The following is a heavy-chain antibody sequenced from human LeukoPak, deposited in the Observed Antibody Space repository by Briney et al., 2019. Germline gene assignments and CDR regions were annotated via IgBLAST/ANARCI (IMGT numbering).Heavy chain of an antibody. CDR2: INSDGSTA. V-gene: IGHV3-74*01. Sequence: PGGSLRLSCAASGFSFSTYWMSWVRQAPGKGLVWVSRINSDGSTASYADSVKGRFTISRDNAKNTLSLQMSSLRAEDTAVYYCVRGYSGSFLDYWGQGTLVTVSS. J-gene: IGHJ4*02. CDR3: VRGYSGSFLDY. D-gene: IGHD1-26*01. CDR1: GFSFSTYW.